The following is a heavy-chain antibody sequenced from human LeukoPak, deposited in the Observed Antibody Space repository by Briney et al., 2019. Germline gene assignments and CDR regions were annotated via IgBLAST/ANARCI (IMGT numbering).Heavy chain of an antibody. D-gene: IGHD1-26*01. CDR2: IIPILGIA. V-gene: IGHV1-69*04. J-gene: IGHJ4*02. CDR1: GGTFSSYA. Sequence: GASVKVSCKASGGTFSSYAISWVRQAPGQGLEWMGRIIPILGIANYAQKFQGRVTITADKSTSTADMELSSLRSEDTAVYYCARASSGSYRGYYFDYWGQGTLVTVSS. CDR3: ARASSGSYRGYYFDY.